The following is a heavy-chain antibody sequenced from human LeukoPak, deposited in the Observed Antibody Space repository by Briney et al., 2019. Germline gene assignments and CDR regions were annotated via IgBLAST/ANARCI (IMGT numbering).Heavy chain of an antibody. CDR1: GGSFSGYY. J-gene: IGHJ6*02. D-gene: IGHD2-15*01. CDR3: ARAVSSIVVVVAANPPSSGVDV. CDR2: INHSGST. Sequence: SETLSLTCAVYGGSFSGYYWTWIRQPPGKGLEWIGEINHSGSTNYNPSLKSRVTISVDTSKNQFSLNLISVTAADTAVYFCARAVSSIVVVVAANPPSSGVDVWGQGTTVTVSS. V-gene: IGHV4-34*01.